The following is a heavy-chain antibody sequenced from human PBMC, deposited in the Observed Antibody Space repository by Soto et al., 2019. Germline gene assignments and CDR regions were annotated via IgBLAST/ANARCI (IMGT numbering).Heavy chain of an antibody. CDR2: IYPGDSDT. CDR3: AAVVTAIEDAFDI. V-gene: IGHV5-51*01. CDR1: GYSFTSYW. J-gene: IGHJ3*02. Sequence: GESLKISCKGSGYSFTSYWIGWVRQMPGKGLEWMGIIYPGDSDTRYSPSFQGQVTISADKSISTAYLQWSSLKASDTAMYYCAAVVTAIEDAFDIWGQGTMVTVSS. D-gene: IGHD2-21*02.